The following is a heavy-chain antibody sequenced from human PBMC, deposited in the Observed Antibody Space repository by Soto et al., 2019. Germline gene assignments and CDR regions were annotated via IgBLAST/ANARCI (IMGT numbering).Heavy chain of an antibody. J-gene: IGHJ5*02. CDR1: GFTFSNYG. CDR2: SISGGNT. CDR3: AKAPSSDCNSGACSLRS. Sequence: EVQLLESGGGLVQPGGSLRLSCAASGFTFSNYGMSWVRQAPGKGLEWVSSISGGNTFYAGSVKGRFTISIDNSKNTLYLQMNSLTAEDTAVYYCAKAPSSDCNSGACSLRSWGQGTLVTVSS. D-gene: IGHD2-21*01. V-gene: IGHV3-23*01.